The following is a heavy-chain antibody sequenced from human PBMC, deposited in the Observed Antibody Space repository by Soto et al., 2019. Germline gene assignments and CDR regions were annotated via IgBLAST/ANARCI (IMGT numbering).Heavy chain of an antibody. D-gene: IGHD3-22*01. CDR3: ARDNYYDSSGYSDAFDI. V-gene: IGHV6-1*01. CDR2: TYYRSKWYN. Sequence: SQTLALTCAISGDSVSSNTAAWNWIRQSPSRGLEWLGRTYYRSKWYNDYAVSVKSRITINPDTSKNQFSLQLNSVTPEDTAVYYCARDNYYDSSGYSDAFDIWGQGTMVTVSS. CDR1: GDSVSSNTAA. J-gene: IGHJ3*02.